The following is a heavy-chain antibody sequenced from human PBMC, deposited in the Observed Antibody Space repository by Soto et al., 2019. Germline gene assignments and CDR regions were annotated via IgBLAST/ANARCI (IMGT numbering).Heavy chain of an antibody. V-gene: IGHV3-23*01. Sequence: GGSLRLSCAASGFTFSSYDMTWVRQAPGKGLEWVSTISGSGGSTYYADSVKGRFTISRDNSKNTLFLQMNSLRAEDTAVYYCARDRKYDFWSGSDASDIWGQGTMVTVSS. CDR2: ISGSGGST. CDR1: GFTFSSYD. D-gene: IGHD3-3*01. J-gene: IGHJ3*02. CDR3: ARDRKYDFWSGSDASDI.